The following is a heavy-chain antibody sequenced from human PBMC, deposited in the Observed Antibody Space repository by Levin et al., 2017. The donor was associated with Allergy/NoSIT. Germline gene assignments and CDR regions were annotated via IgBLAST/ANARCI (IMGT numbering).Heavy chain of an antibody. D-gene: IGHD3-10*01. CDR1: GGSISSGGYS. J-gene: IGHJ6*03. CDR3: ARGNPPFLRFGGLEYYYYMDG. CDR2: IYHSGST. V-gene: IGHV4-30-2*01. Sequence: SQTLSLTCAVSGGSISSGGYSWSWIRQPPGKGLEWIGYIYHSGSTYYNPSLKSRATRSVDRSKNQFSLKLSSVTAADTAVYYCARGNPPFLRFGGLEYYYYMDGWGKGTTVTVSS.